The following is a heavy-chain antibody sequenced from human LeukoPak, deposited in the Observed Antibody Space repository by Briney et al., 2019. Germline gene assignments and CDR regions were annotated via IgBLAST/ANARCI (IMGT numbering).Heavy chain of an antibody. CDR3: ASLSCSSTSCYEG. CDR1: GYTFTGYY. J-gene: IGHJ4*02. D-gene: IGHD2-2*01. CDR2: INPNSGGT. Sequence: GASVKVSCKASGYTFTGYYMHWVRQAPGQGLEWMGWINPNSGGTNYAQKFQGRVTMTRDTSISTVYMELSRLRSDDTAVYYCASLSCSSTSCYEGWGQGTLVTVSS. V-gene: IGHV1-2*02.